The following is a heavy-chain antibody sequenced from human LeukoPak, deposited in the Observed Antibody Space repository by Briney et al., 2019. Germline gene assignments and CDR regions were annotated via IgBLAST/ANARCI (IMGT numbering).Heavy chain of an antibody. D-gene: IGHD3-10*01. CDR1: GGSISSYY. J-gene: IGHJ3*02. V-gene: IGHV4-59*01. Sequence: PSETLSLTCTVSGGSISSYYWSWIRQPPGKGLEWIGYIYYSGSTNYNPSLKSRVTISVDTSKNQFSLKLSSVTAADTAVYYCARGGLWFGELLYAFDIWGQGTMVTVSS. CDR3: ARGGLWFGELLYAFDI. CDR2: IYYSGST.